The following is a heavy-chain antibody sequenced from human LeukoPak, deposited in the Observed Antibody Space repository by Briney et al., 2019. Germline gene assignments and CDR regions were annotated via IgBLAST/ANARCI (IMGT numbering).Heavy chain of an antibody. J-gene: IGHJ4*02. V-gene: IGHV3-21*01. CDR3: ARDGRCDGDCYAC. D-gene: IGHD2-21*02. CDR1: GFSFSSYT. Sequence: PRGSLRLSCAASGFSFSSYTMNWVRQAPGKGLEWVSIISSSSSYIYYADSVKGRFTISIDNAKNALYLQMNSLRVEDTAVYYCARDGRCDGDCYACWGQGTLVTVSS. CDR2: ISSSSSYI.